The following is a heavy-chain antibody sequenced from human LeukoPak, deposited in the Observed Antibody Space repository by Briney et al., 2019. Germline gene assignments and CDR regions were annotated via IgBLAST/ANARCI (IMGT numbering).Heavy chain of an antibody. Sequence: PSETLSLTCAVSGYSISSGCYWGWIRQPPGKGLEWIGGIYHSGSTHYNPSLKSRLTISVDTSKNQFSLKVSSVTAADTAVYYCARTAQYGLSYFDYWGQGTLVTVSS. J-gene: IGHJ4*02. CDR3: ARTAQYGLSYFDY. V-gene: IGHV4-38-2*01. D-gene: IGHD3/OR15-3a*01. CDR2: IYHSGST. CDR1: GYSISSGCY.